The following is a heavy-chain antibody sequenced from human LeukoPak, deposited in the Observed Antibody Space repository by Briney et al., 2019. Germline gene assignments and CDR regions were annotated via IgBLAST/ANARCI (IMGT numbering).Heavy chain of an antibody. J-gene: IGHJ4*02. D-gene: IGHD7-27*01. V-gene: IGHV1-8*01. Sequence: ASVKVSCKASGYTFTSYDFNWVRQATGQRPKWMGWMSPNSGDTGYTQKFQDRVTMTRNTSISTAYMELSSLRSDDTAVYYCARGPPNWGYDYWGPGTLVTVSS. CDR1: GYTFTSYD. CDR3: ARGPPNWGYDY. CDR2: MSPNSGDT.